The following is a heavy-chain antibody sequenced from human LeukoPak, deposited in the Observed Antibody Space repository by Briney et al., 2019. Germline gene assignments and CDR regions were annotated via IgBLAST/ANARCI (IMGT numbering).Heavy chain of an antibody. CDR3: ARGRYYMDV. CDR1: GLTFSSYS. CDR2: ISSSSSTI. Sequence: GGSLRLSCAASGLTFSSYSMNWVRQAPGKGLEWVSYISSSSSTIYYADSVKGRFTISRANAKNSLYLQMNSLRAEDTAVYYCARGRYYMDVWGKGTTVTVSS. J-gene: IGHJ6*03. V-gene: IGHV3-48*01.